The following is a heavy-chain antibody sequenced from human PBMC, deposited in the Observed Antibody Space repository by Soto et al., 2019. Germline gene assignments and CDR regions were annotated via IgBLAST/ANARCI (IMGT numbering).Heavy chain of an antibody. J-gene: IGHJ4*02. CDR2: IYYSGST. CDR1: GGPISSYY. Sequence: QVQLQESGPGLVKPSETLSLTCTVSGGPISSYYWSWIRQPPGKGLEWIGYIYYSGSTKYNPSLKSRVTISVDTSKNQFSLKLSSVTAADTAVYYCARHQTDDYVWGSYLDYWGQGTLVTVSS. V-gene: IGHV4-59*08. CDR3: ARHQTDDYVWGSYLDY. D-gene: IGHD3-16*01.